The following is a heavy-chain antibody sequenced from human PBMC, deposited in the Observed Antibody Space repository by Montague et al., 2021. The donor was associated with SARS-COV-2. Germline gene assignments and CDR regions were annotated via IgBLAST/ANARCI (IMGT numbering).Heavy chain of an antibody. Sequence: PALVKPTQTLTLTCTFSGFSLNAIGVGVGWIRQPPGKALEWLASIYWDDDKRYSPSLKTRLTITKDTSKSQVVLRMTNVDPVDTATYYCAHSPIERGFWGQGTLVTVSS. CDR2: IYWDDDK. J-gene: IGHJ4*02. D-gene: IGHD5-24*01. CDR3: AHSPIERGF. CDR1: GFSLNAIGVG. V-gene: IGHV2-5*02.